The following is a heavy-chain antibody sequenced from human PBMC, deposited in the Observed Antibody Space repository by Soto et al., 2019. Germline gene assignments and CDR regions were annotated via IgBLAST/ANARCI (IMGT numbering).Heavy chain of an antibody. CDR3: ARDRGGQLERFDY. Sequence: ASVKVSCKASGYTFTSYGISWVRQAPGQGLEWMGWIRAYNGNTNYTQKLQGRVTMTTDTSTSTAYMELRSLRSDDTAVDYWARDRGGQLERFDYWGQGTLVTVSS. CDR2: IRAYNGNT. CDR1: GYTFTSYG. D-gene: IGHD1-1*01. V-gene: IGHV1-18*04. J-gene: IGHJ4*02.